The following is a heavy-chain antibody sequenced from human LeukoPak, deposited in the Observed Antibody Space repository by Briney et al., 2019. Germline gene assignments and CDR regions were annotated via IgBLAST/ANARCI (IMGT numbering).Heavy chain of an antibody. V-gene: IGHV4-39*01. D-gene: IGHD3-10*01. Sequence: SETLSLTCTVSGGSISSSSYYWVWIRQPLGKGLEWIGSIYYSGSTYYNPSLKSRVTISVDTSKNQFSLKLSSVTAADTAVSYCASRIIDIPMVRGVIITDPATLDSWGQGTLVTVSS. CDR3: ASRIIDIPMVRGVIITDPATLDS. CDR2: IYYSGST. J-gene: IGHJ4*02. CDR1: GGSISSSSYY.